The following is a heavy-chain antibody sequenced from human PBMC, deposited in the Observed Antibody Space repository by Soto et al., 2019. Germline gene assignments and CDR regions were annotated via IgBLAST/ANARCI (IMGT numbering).Heavy chain of an antibody. J-gene: IGHJ4*02. V-gene: IGHV3-23*01. Sequence: ELPLLESGGGLVQPGGSLRLSCVGSGFTFSNYALNWVRQSPRQGLEWVSAISGSGDTTYYADSVKGRFTISRDNSKNTLYLQMNSLTADDTAMYYCAKDLSPSTGSYYGYFDYWGQGTLVTVSS. CDR2: ISGSGDTT. CDR1: GFTFSNYA. D-gene: IGHD1-26*01. CDR3: AKDLSPSTGSYYGYFDY.